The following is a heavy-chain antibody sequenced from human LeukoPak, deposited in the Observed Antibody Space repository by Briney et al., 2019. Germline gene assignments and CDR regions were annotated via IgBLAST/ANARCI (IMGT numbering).Heavy chain of an antibody. CDR2: IIPIFGTA. J-gene: IGHJ6*02. D-gene: IGHD2-15*01. CDR3: ARGELGYCSGGSCYPSDYYYGMDV. Sequence: ASVKVSCKASGGTFSSYAISWVRQAPGQGLEWMGGIIPIFGTANYAQKFQGRVTITADESTSIAYMELSSLRSEDTAVYYCARGELGYCSGGSCYPSDYYYGMDVWGQGTTVTVSS. V-gene: IGHV1-69*13. CDR1: GGTFSSYA.